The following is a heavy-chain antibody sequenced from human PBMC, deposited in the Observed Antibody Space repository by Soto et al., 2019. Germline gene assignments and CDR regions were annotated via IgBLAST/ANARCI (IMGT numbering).Heavy chain of an antibody. J-gene: IGHJ4*02. V-gene: IGHV2-70*01. Sequence: SGPTLVNPTQTLTLTCTFSGFSLSTSGMCVSWIRQPPGKALEWLALIDWDDDKYYSTSLKTRLTISKDTSKNQAVLTMTNMDPVDTATYYCARIQDDSSGYIVDYWGQGTLVTVSS. CDR1: GFSLSTSGMC. CDR3: ARIQDDSSGYIVDY. CDR2: IDWDDDK. D-gene: IGHD3-22*01.